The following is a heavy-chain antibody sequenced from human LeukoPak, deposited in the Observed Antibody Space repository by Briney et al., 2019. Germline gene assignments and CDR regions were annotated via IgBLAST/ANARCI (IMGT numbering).Heavy chain of an antibody. V-gene: IGHV3-9*01. CDR3: AKGSDYSNYVPDY. CDR1: GFIFDDYA. Sequence: SLRLSCAASGFIFDDYAMHWVRRAPGKGLEWFSGISWDSGGIGYADSVKGRFTISRDNAKNSLYLQMNSLRADDTALYYCAKGSDYSNYVPDYWGQGTLVTVSS. D-gene: IGHD4-11*01. CDR2: ISWDSGGI. J-gene: IGHJ4*02.